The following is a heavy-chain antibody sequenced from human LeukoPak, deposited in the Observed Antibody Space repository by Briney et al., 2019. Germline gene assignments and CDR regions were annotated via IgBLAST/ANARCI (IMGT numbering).Heavy chain of an antibody. D-gene: IGHD3-3*01. CDR1: GFTFNSYA. Sequence: GGSLRLSCEASGFTFNSYAMNWVRQAPGKGLEWLSMISGIGDNTYYADSVKGRFTISRDNSKNTLYLQMSSLGAGDTAIYYCAKTIHSDFWRGYYSYFDYWGRGTLVTVSS. CDR3: AKTIHSDFWRGYYSYFDY. CDR2: ISGIGDNT. J-gene: IGHJ4*02. V-gene: IGHV3-23*01.